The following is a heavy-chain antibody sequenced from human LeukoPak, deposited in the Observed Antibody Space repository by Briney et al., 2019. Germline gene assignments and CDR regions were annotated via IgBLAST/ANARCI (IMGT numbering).Heavy chain of an antibody. V-gene: IGHV1-69*13. J-gene: IGHJ4*02. CDR3: ARYNNHFYGLDY. CDR2: IIPIFGTA. Sequence: SVKVSCKASGDTFSSYAISWVRQAPGQGLEWMGGIIPIFGTANYAQKFQGRVTITADESTSTAYMELSSLRSEDTAVYYCARYNNHFYGLDYWGQGTLVTVSS. CDR1: GDTFSSYA. D-gene: IGHD1-14*01.